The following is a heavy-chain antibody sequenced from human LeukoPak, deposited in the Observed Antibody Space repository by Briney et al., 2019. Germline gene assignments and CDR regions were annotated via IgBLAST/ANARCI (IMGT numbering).Heavy chain of an antibody. CDR2: ISYDGSNK. CDR3: ARGPLPDY. J-gene: IGHJ4*02. Sequence: GGSLRLSCAASGFTFSSYGMHWVRQAPGKGLEWVAVISYDGSNKYYADSVKGRFTISRDNSKNSLYLQMNSLRAEDTAVYYCARGPLPDYWGQGTLVTVSS. V-gene: IGHV3-30*03. CDR1: GFTFSSYG.